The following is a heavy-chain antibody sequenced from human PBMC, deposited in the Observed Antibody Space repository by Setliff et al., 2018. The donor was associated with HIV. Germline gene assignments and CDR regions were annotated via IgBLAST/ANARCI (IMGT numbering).Heavy chain of an antibody. CDR2: IMPIFGTA. CDR1: GYTFTTYH. V-gene: IGHV1-69*13. D-gene: IGHD1-26*01. J-gene: IGHJ4*02. Sequence: SVKVSCKASGYTFTTYHIHWVRQAPGQGLEWMGGIMPIFGTANYAQKFQGRVTIIADASTNTVNMELSSLRSEDTAVYYCARGVDGSYRKFFDNWGQGTLVTVSS. CDR3: ARGVDGSYRKFFDN.